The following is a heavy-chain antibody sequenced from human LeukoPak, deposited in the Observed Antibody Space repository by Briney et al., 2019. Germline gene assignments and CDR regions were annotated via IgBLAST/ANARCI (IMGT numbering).Heavy chain of an antibody. J-gene: IGHJ4*02. CDR2: VYYNGST. CDR3: ARDLRGLIILYYFDY. V-gene: IGHV4-39*07. CDR1: GGSISSSSYS. D-gene: IGHD3-10*01. Sequence: PSETLSLTCTVSGGSISSSSYSWGWIRQPPGKGLEWIGSVYYNGSTYYNPSLKSRVTISVDTSKNQFSLKLSSVTAADTAVYYCARDLRGLIILYYFDYWGQGILVTVSS.